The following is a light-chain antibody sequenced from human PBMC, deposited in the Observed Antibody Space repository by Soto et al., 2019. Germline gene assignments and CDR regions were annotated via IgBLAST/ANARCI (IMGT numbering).Light chain of an antibody. CDR2: SDN. CDR1: SPNIGSNY. CDR3: AAWDHSLRGWV. J-gene: IGLJ3*02. V-gene: IGLV1-47*02. Sequence: QSVLTQPPSASGTPGQRVTISCSGSSPNIGSNYVYWYQRLPGTPPKLLIYSDNQRPSGVPDRFSGSRSGTSASLAISGLRSEDEADYYCAAWDHSLRGWVFGGGTKVTVL.